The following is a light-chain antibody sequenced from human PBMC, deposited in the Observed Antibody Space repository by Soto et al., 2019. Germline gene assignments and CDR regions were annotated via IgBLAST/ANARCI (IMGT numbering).Light chain of an antibody. CDR1: SSNIGSNS. CDR2: RNN. V-gene: IGLV1-47*01. Sequence: QSVLTQPPSASATPGQRGTISCSGSSSNIGSNSVYWYRQLPGTAPKLLIYRNNQRPSGVPDLFSGSKSGTPASLAKSGLRGEDEAVYYGAVWQDSRRGAFGGGTKVTVL. CDR3: AVWQDSRRGA. J-gene: IGLJ3*02.